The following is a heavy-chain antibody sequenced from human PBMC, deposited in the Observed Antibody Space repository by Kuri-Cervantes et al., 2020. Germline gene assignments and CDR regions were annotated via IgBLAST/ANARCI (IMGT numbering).Heavy chain of an antibody. CDR2: IYHSGST. CDR1: GYSISSGYY. CDR3: ARRGYYDSHRRRDAFDI. V-gene: IGHV4-38-2*01. D-gene: IGHD3-22*01. Sequence: SETLSLTCAVSGYSISSGYYWGWIWQPPGKGLEWIGSIYHSGSTYYNPSLKSRVTISVDTSKNQFSLKLSSVTAADTAVYYCARRGYYDSHRRRDAFDIWGQGTMVTVSS. J-gene: IGHJ3*02.